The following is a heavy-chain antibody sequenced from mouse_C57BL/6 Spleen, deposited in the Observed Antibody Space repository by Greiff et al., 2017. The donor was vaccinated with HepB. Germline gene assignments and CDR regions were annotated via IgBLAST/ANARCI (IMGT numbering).Heavy chain of an antibody. CDR1: GYAFSSYW. J-gene: IGHJ4*01. CDR2: IYPGDGDT. CDR3: ARSVYDGYPYAMDY. D-gene: IGHD2-3*01. V-gene: IGHV1-80*01. Sequence: VKLMESGAELVKPGASVKISCKASGYAFSSYWMNWVKQRPGKGLEWIGQIYPGDGDTNYNGKFKGKATLTADKSSSTAYMQLSSLTSEDSAVYFCARSVYDGYPYAMDYWGQGTSVTVSS.